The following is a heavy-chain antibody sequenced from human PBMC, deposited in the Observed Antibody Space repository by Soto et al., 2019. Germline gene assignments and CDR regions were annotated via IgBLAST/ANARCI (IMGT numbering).Heavy chain of an antibody. J-gene: IGHJ3*01. CDR1: GYTFTNDG. Sequence: QVQLVQSGAEVKKPGASVKISCKASGYTFTNDGLSWVRQAPGQGLEWMGWITVYSGTTDHVQKFRGRVSMTTDTSTNTAYMELASLRSDDTAVYYCARPQRSDDVKNAFDLRGQGTMVTVSS. CDR3: ARPQRSDDVKNAFDL. V-gene: IGHV1-18*04. D-gene: IGHD3-3*01. CDR2: ITVYSGTT.